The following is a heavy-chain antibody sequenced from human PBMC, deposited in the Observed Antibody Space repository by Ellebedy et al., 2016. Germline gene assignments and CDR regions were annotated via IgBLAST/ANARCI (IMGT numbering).Heavy chain of an antibody. CDR3: ARTSRGVIITGFDP. CDR1: GDSIRSYY. V-gene: IGHV4-59*01. Sequence: SETLSLTCAVSGDSIRSYYWSWIRQPPGKGLEWIGYIYYSGSTNYNPSLKSRVTISVDTSKNQFSLKLSSVTAADTAVYYCARTSRGVIITGFDPWGQGTLVTVSS. J-gene: IGHJ5*02. CDR2: IYYSGST. D-gene: IGHD3-10*01.